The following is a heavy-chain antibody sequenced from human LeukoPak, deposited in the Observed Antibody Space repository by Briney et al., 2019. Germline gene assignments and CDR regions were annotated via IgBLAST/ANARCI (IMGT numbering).Heavy chain of an antibody. J-gene: IGHJ6*02. CDR2: INPNSGGT. Sequence: ASVKVSCKASGYILSGYYMHWVRQAPGQGLEWMGWINPNSGGTGYAQKLQGRVTMTRDTSINTADMELSRLTSDDTAVYYCARGSGSSSWPYYNYYGMDVWGQGTTVTVS. V-gene: IGHV1-2*02. CDR3: ARGSGSSSWPYYNYYGMDV. CDR1: GYILSGYY. D-gene: IGHD6-13*01.